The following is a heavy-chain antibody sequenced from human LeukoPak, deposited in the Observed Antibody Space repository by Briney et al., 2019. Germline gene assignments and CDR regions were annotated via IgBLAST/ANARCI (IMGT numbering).Heavy chain of an antibody. D-gene: IGHD1-26*01. CDR1: GGLISISTYY. J-gene: IGHJ3*02. CDR2: IYYSGTT. Sequence: SETLSLTCTVSGGLISISTYYWGWIRQPPGKGLEWIGSIYYSGTTHYNPSLKGRVTISVDTSKNQFSLKLSSVTAADTAVYYCARQDSGSSQVYAFDIWGQGTMVTVSS. CDR3: ARQDSGSSQVYAFDI. V-gene: IGHV4-39*07.